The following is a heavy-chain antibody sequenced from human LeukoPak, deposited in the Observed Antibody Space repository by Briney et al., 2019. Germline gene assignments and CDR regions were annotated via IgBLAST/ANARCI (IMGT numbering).Heavy chain of an antibody. CDR1: GYTFTSYA. D-gene: IGHD6-19*01. V-gene: IGHV1-3*01. CDR2: INAGNGNT. Sequence: ASVKVSCKASGYTFTSYAMHWVRQAPGQRLEWMGWINAGNGNTKYSQKFQGRVIITRDTSASTAYMELSSLRSEDTAVYYCARARPGYSSGWYSYWGQGTLVTVSS. CDR3: ARARPGYSSGWYSY. J-gene: IGHJ4*02.